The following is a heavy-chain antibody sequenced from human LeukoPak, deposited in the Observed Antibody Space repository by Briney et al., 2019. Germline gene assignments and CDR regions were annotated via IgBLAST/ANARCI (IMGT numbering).Heavy chain of an antibody. J-gene: IGHJ4*02. V-gene: IGHV1-69*13. D-gene: IGHD1-26*01. CDR3: ARVMSGSGSPYYFDY. CDR2: IIPIFGTA. CDR1: GGTFSSYA. Sequence: ASVTVSCKASGGTFSSYAISWVRQPPGQGLEWMGGIIPIFGTANYAQKFQGRVTITADESTSTAYMELSSLRSEDTAVYYCARVMSGSGSPYYFDYWGQGTLVTVSS.